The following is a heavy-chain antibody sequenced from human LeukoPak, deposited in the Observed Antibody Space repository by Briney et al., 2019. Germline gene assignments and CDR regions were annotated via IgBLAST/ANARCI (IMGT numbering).Heavy chain of an antibody. Sequence: ASVKVSCKASGYTFTSYGISWVRLAPGQGLEWMGWISAYNGNTNYAQKLQGRVTMTTDTSTSTAYMELRSLRSDDTAVYYCARDLDIVVVPAAFDPWGQGTLVTVSS. J-gene: IGHJ5*02. CDR2: ISAYNGNT. CDR1: GYTFTSYG. D-gene: IGHD2-2*03. CDR3: ARDLDIVVVPAAFDP. V-gene: IGHV1-18*01.